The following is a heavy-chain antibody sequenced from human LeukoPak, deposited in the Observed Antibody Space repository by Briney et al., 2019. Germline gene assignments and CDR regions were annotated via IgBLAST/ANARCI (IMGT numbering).Heavy chain of an antibody. CDR3: ARADYCDSTTCYRFDP. CDR1: GYTFTSYG. V-gene: IGHV1-18*01. Sequence: ASVKVSCKASGYTFTSYGISWVRQAPGQGLEWMGWISAYNGNTNYAQKLQGRVTMTTDTSTSTAYMELRSLRSDDTAVYYCARADYCDSTTCYRFDPWGQGTLVTVSS. CDR2: ISAYNGNT. J-gene: IGHJ5*02. D-gene: IGHD2-2*02.